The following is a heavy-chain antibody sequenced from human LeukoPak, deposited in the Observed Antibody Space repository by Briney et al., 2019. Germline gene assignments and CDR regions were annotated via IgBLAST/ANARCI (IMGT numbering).Heavy chain of an antibody. Sequence: GGSLRLSCSASGFTFSNYAMHWVRQAPGKGLEYVSAISSNGGSTYYADSVKGRFTISRDNSENTLYLQMSSLRAEDTAVYYCARQGITQGFDYWGQGTLVTVSS. V-gene: IGHV3-64D*06. D-gene: IGHD3-10*01. CDR1: GFTFSNYA. CDR2: ISSNGGST. J-gene: IGHJ4*02. CDR3: ARQGITQGFDY.